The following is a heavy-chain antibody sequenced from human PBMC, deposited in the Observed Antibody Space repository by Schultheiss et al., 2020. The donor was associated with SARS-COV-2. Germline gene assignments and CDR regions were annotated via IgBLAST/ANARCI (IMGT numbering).Heavy chain of an antibody. J-gene: IGHJ6*02. CDR2: IYYSGST. Sequence: SETLSLTCTVSGGSISSSNYYWSWIRQPPGKGLEWIGYIYYSGSTNYNPSLKSRVTISVDTSKNQFSLKLSSVTAADTAVYYCARSPYSSSWLDVWGQGTTVTVSS. CDR1: GGSISSSNYY. V-gene: IGHV4-61*01. CDR3: ARSPYSSSWLDV. D-gene: IGHD6-13*01.